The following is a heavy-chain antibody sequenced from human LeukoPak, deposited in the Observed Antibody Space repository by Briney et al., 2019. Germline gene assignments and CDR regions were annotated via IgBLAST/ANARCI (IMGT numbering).Heavy chain of an antibody. Sequence: PSETLSLTCTVSGGSISSGSYYWSWIRQPAGKGLEWIGRIYTSGSTNYNPSLKSRVTISVDRSKNQFSLKLSSVTAADTAVYYCARVAAAGATNYWGQGTLVTVSS. J-gene: IGHJ4*02. CDR2: IYTSGST. CDR1: GGSISSGSYY. CDR3: ARVAAAGATNY. V-gene: IGHV4-61*02. D-gene: IGHD6-13*01.